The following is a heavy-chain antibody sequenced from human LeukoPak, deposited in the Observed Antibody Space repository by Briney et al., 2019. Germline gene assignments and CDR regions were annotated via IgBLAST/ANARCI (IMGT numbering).Heavy chain of an antibody. V-gene: IGHV3-23*01. J-gene: IGHJ4*02. CDR1: GFAFSNSV. D-gene: IGHD4-17*01. CDR2: IGASGGDT. Sequence: GGSLRLSCVASGFAFSNSVMSWVRHTPGKGLQWVSGIGASGGDTYYPDSVKGRFSISRDNSRSTLYLQINSLRAEDTALYYCARSNQPVTTFDSWGQGTLVTVSS. CDR3: ARSNQPVTTFDS.